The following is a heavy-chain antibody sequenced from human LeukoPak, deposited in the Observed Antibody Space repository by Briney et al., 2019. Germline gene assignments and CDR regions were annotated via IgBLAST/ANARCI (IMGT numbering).Heavy chain of an antibody. Sequence: ASVTVSYKASGYTFTDYYMHWVRQAPGQGFEWLGRVYSKSGGTNYAQKFQGRVTMTRDTSISTVYMQLISLRSDDTAVYYCAREMNYDDYRTSDYWGQGTLVAVSS. CDR2: VYSKSGGT. D-gene: IGHD4-17*01. V-gene: IGHV1-2*02. CDR1: GYTFTDYY. CDR3: AREMNYDDYRTSDY. J-gene: IGHJ4*02.